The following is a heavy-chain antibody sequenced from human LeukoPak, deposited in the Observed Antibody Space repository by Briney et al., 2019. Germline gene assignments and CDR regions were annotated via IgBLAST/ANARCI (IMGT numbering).Heavy chain of an antibody. CDR2: IRSRAYGGTT. V-gene: IGHV3-49*03. Sequence: GGSLRLSCTASGFTFGDYAMNWFRQAPGKGLEWVGLIRSRAYGGTTESAASVKGRFTISRDDSKSIAYLQMNSLKTEDTAVYYCSRDWSIAAFDYWGQGTLVTVSS. CDR1: GFTFGDYA. D-gene: IGHD6-6*01. CDR3: SRDWSIAAFDY. J-gene: IGHJ4*02.